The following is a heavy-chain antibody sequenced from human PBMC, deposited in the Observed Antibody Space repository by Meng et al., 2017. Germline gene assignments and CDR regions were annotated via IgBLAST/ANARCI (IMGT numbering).Heavy chain of an antibody. CDR3: ARDRGWDYGMDV. J-gene: IGHJ6*02. V-gene: IGHV3-66*02. Sequence: GESLKISCAASGFIVSSDYMSWVRQAPGKGLQWVSTIYSGSSTFYADSVKGRFTISRDNSKNTLYLQMSSLRAEDTAVYFCARDRGWDYGMDVWGQGTTVTGAS. CDR1: GFIVSSDY. D-gene: IGHD6-19*01. CDR2: IYSGSST.